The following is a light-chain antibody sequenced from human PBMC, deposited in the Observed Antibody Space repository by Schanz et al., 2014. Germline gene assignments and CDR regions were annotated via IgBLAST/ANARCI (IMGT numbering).Light chain of an antibody. CDR3: QQYGTSPLT. CDR1: QSVSSN. CDR2: GAS. J-gene: IGKJ4*01. V-gene: IGKV3-15*01. Sequence: EIVMTQSPATLSVSPGERATLSCRASQSVSSNLAWYQQKPGQAPRLLIYGASTRATGIPARFSGSGSGTEFTLTISRLEPEDFAVYYCQQYGTSPLTFGGGTKVGIK.